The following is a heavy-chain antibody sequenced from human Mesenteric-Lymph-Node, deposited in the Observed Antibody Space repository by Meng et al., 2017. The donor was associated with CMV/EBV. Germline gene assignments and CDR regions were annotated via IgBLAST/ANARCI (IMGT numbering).Heavy chain of an antibody. CDR3: AKLANWNYFDY. CDR2: ISGSGGST. CDR1: GFTFSNYW. J-gene: IGHJ4*02. D-gene: IGHD1-1*01. Sequence: GGSLRLSCAASGFTFSNYWMHWVRQAPGKGLVWVSAISGSGGSTYYADSVKGRFTISRDNSKNTLYLQMNSLRAEDTAVYYCAKLANWNYFDYWGQGTLVTVSS. V-gene: IGHV3-23*01.